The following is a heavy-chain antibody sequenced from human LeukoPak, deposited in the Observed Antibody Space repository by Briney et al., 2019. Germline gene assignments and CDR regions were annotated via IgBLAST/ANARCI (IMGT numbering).Heavy chain of an antibody. J-gene: IGHJ4*02. CDR2: INAGNGNT. V-gene: IGHV1-3*01. CDR3: ARGYYYGSGSYLGFDY. D-gene: IGHD3-10*01. CDR1: GGTFSSYA. Sequence: ASVKVSCKASGGTFSSYAISWVRQAPGQGLEWMGWINAGNGNTKYSQKFQGRVTITRDTSASTAYMELSSLRSEDTAVYYCARGYYYGSGSYLGFDYWGQGTLVTVSS.